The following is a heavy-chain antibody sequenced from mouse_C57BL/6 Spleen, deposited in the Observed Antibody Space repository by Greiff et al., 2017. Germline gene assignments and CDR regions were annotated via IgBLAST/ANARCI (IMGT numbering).Heavy chain of an antibody. Sequence: EVQGVESGGGLVKPGGSLKLSCAASGFTFSSYAMSWVRQTPEKRLEWVATISDGGSYTYSPDNVKGRFTISRDNAKNNLYLQMSHLKSEDTAMYYCARGGGDSSGYPFDYWGQGTTLTVSS. V-gene: IGHV5-4*01. D-gene: IGHD3-2*02. CDR1: GFTFSSYA. CDR3: ARGGGDSSGYPFDY. J-gene: IGHJ2*01. CDR2: ISDGGSYT.